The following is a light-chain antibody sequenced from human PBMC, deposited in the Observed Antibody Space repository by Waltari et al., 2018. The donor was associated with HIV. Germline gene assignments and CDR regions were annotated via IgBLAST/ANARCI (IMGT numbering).Light chain of an antibody. J-gene: IGLJ2*01. Sequence: QSVLTQPPSVSAAPRQMVTISCSGTSSNIGSHYVPWYQHLPGTAPKLLIYDNKERPSGIPDRFSASKSGTSVALDITGLQTGDEGDYYCGTWDSSLSAVVFGGGTKLTVL. CDR1: SSNIGSHY. CDR2: DNK. CDR3: GTWDSSLSAVV. V-gene: IGLV1-51*01.